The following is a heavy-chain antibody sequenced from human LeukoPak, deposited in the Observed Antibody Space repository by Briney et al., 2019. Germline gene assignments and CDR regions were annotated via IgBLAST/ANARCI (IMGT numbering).Heavy chain of an antibody. CDR2: IWYDGSNK. CDR1: GFTFSSYG. V-gene: IGHV3-33*08. CDR3: ARDQGTSTTAPKSKVRFDP. D-gene: IGHD1-1*01. Sequence: PGTSLIRPCAASGFTFSSYGMHWVRQAPGKGLEWVAVIWYDGSNKYYAESVKGRFTISRDNSKNTLYLQMNSLRDEDTAVYYCARDQGTSTTAPKSKVRFDPWGQGTLVTVSS. J-gene: IGHJ5*02.